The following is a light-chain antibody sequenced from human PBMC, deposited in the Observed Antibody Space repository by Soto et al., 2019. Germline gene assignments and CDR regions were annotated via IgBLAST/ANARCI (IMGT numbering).Light chain of an antibody. J-gene: IGLJ3*02. Sequence: QSVLPQPPSVSRAPVQRVTLSCTGNSFNLGAGYDVHWYQQLPGAAPKLVIFGNRNRPSGVPERFSGSKSGSSDSLAINGLKAEDEGDYDCQAYDYSLTASVFGGGTKLTVL. V-gene: IGLV1-40*01. CDR1: SFNLGAGYD. CDR2: GNR. CDR3: QAYDYSLTASV.